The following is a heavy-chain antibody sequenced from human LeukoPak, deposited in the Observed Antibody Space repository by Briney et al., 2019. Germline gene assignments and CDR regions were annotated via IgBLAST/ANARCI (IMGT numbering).Heavy chain of an antibody. Sequence: PGGSLRLSCAASGFTFSDYYMSWIRQAPGKGLEWVSYISSSGSTIYYADYVKGRFTISRDNAKNSLYLQMNSLRAEDTAVYYCARDIGYCSGGSCRDAFDIWGQGTMVTVSS. J-gene: IGHJ3*02. V-gene: IGHV3-11*01. CDR3: ARDIGYCSGGSCRDAFDI. CDR2: ISSSGSTI. D-gene: IGHD2-15*01. CDR1: GFTFSDYY.